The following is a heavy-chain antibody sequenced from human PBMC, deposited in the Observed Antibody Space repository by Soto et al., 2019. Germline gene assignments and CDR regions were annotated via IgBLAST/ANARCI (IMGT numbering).Heavy chain of an antibody. CDR2: TYYRSKWYN. D-gene: IGHD6-13*01. CDR3: ARGYLEIAAAGIYDY. V-gene: IGHV6-1*01. Sequence: QSPTLSLTCAISGDSVSSNSAAWNWIRQSPSRGLEWLGRTYYRSKWYNDYAVSVKSRITINPDTSKNQFSLQLNSVTPEDTAVYYCARGYLEIAAAGIYDYWGQGTLVTVSS. J-gene: IGHJ4*02. CDR1: GDSVSSNSAA.